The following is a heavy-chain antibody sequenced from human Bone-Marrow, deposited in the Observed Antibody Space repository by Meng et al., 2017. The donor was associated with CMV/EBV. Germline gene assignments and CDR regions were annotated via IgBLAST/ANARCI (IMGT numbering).Heavy chain of an antibody. J-gene: IGHJ3*02. CDR1: VGTFSSYA. CDR2: IIPIFGTA. V-gene: IGHV1-69*05. D-gene: IGHD6-6*01. Sequence: SVKVSCKASVGTFSSYAISWVRQAPGQGLEWMGGIIPIFGTANYAQKFQGRVTITTDESTSTAYMELSSLRSEDTAVYYCARVGFHSSSLLSGAFDIWGQGTMVTVSS. CDR3: ARVGFHSSSLLSGAFDI.